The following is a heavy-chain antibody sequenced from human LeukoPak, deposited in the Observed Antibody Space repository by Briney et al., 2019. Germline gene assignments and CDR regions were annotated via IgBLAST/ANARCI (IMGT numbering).Heavy chain of an antibody. J-gene: IGHJ4*02. Sequence: GGSLRLSCAASGFTLRSYGMNWVRQAPGKGLEWVSYISSSDSTIYYADSVKGRFTISRDNAKNSLYLQLNSLRAEDTAIYYCAREFSDILTGRFDYWGQGTLVIVSS. CDR1: GFTLRSYG. CDR2: ISSSDSTI. CDR3: AREFSDILTGRFDY. D-gene: IGHD3-9*01. V-gene: IGHV3-48*03.